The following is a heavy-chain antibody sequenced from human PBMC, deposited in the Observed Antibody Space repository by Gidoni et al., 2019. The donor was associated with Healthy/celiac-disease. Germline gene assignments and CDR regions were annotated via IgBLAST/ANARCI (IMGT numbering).Heavy chain of an antibody. CDR2: ISYDGSNK. D-gene: IGHD5-18*01. V-gene: IGHV3-30*18. CDR3: AKAWIQLWLAFDY. CDR1: GFTFSSYG. Sequence: QVQLVESGGGVVQPGRSLRLSCAASGFTFSSYGMHWVRQAPGKGLEWVAVISYDGSNKYYADSVKGRFTISRDNSKNTLYLQMNSLRAEDTAVYYCAKAWIQLWLAFDYWGQGTLVTVSS. J-gene: IGHJ4*02.